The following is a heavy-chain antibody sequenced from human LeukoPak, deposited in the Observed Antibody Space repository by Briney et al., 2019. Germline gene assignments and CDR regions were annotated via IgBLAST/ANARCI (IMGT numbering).Heavy chain of an antibody. CDR1: GFILSSYW. CDR3: ASSPLAADDY. D-gene: IGHD6-25*01. CDR2: ISSSSSYI. V-gene: IGHV3-21*01. Sequence: GGSLRLSCAASGFILSSYWMSWVRQAPGKGLEWVSSISSSSSYIYYADSVKGRFTISRDNAKNSLYLQMNSLRAEDTAVYYCASSPLAADDYWGQGTLVTVSS. J-gene: IGHJ4*02.